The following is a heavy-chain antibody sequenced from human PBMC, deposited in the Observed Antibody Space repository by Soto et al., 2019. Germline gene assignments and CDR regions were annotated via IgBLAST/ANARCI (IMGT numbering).Heavy chain of an antibody. CDR1: GYTFTSYG. Sequence: QVPLVQSGAEVKKPGASVKVSCKASGYTFTSYGISWVRQAPGQGLEWMGWISAYNGNTNYAQKLQGRVTMTTDTSTSTAYMALRSLRTDDTAVYYCARGPGGGYYGSGSYYPLNPHFDYWGQGTLVTVSS. D-gene: IGHD3-10*01. CDR2: ISAYNGNT. J-gene: IGHJ4*02. V-gene: IGHV1-18*01. CDR3: ARGPGGGYYGSGSYYPLNPHFDY.